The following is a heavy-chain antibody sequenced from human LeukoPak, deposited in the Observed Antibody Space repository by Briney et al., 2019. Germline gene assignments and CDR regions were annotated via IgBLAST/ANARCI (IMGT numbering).Heavy chain of an antibody. CDR1: GFTFDDYA. D-gene: IGHD3-3*01. CDR3: AREYSGWSGYYMSYYYYYGMDV. Sequence: GGSLRLSCAASGFTFDDYAMHWVRQAPGKGLEWVSGISWNSGSIGYADSVKGRFTISRDNSKNTLYLQMNSLRAEDTAVYYCAREYSGWSGYYMSYYYYYGMDVWGQGTTVTVSS. V-gene: IGHV3-9*01. CDR2: ISWNSGSI. J-gene: IGHJ6*02.